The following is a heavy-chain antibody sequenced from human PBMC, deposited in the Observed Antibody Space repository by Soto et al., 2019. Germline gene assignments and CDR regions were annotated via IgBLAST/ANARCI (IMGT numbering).Heavy chain of an antibody. CDR1: GFTVSSNY. CDR3: ARGTEDDFWGGPKKKDYYYYYRDV. V-gene: IGHV3-53*04. J-gene: IGHJ6*03. Sequence: EVQLVESGGGLVQPGGSLRLSCAASGFTVSSNYMSWVRQAPGKGLEWVSVIYSGGSTYYADSVKGRFTISRHNSKNTQYLQMNSLRAEDTAVYYCARGTEDDFWGGPKKKDYYYYYRDVWGKGTTVTVSS. CDR2: IYSGGST. D-gene: IGHD3-3*01.